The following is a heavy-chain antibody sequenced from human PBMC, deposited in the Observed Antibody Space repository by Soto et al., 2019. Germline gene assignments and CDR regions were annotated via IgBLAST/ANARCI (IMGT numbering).Heavy chain of an antibody. V-gene: IGHV1-69*13. D-gene: IGHD5-18*01. CDR2: IIPIFGTA. CDR3: AEWIQLDYGMDV. Sequence: SVKVSCKASGGTFSSYAISWVRLAPGRGLEWMGGIIPIFGTANYAQKFQGRVTITADESTSTAYMELSSLRSEDTAVYSCAEWIQLDYGMDVWGQGTTVTVSS. J-gene: IGHJ6*02. CDR1: GGTFSSYA.